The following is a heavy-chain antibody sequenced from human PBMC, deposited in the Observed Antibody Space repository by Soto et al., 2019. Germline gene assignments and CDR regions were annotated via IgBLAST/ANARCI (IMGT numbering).Heavy chain of an antibody. J-gene: IGHJ4*02. CDR1: GFSFSSCA. CDR3: ARVSIAVAGIAYYFDY. Sequence: GGSLRLSCAASGFSFSSCAMHWVRQAPGKGLEWVAVVSHDGSNKYYADSVKGRVTISRDNSINTVYLKMNSLRAEDTTVYYCARVSIAVAGIAYYFDYWGQGTLVTVSS. CDR2: VSHDGSNK. D-gene: IGHD6-19*01. V-gene: IGHV3-30-3*01.